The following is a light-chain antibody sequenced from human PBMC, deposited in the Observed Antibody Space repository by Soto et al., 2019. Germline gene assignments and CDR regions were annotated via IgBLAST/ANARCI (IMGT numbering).Light chain of an antibody. J-gene: IGLJ1*01. Sequence: QSVLTQPRSVSGSPGQSVTISCTGTSSDVGYYNYVSWYQQYPGKAPKLMIYDVSGRPSGVPDRFSGSKSGNTASLTISGLQAEDEAYYYCQSYDSSLSGYVFGTGTKVTVL. V-gene: IGLV2-11*01. CDR2: DVS. CDR1: SSDVGYYNY. CDR3: QSYDSSLSGYV.